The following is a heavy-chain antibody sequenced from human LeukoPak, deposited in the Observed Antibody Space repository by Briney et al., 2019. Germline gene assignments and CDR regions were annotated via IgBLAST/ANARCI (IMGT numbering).Heavy chain of an antibody. CDR1: GFTFSNYD. CDR2: ISDTAIYT. Sequence: TGGSLRLSCTASGFTFSNYDMTWVRQAPGKGLGWVSSISDTAIYTFSADSVRGRFTISRDNVENTLYLQMNNLRGEDAGVYFCARIGLGRDAYNSFDFWGEGTLVTVSS. J-gene: IGHJ4*02. D-gene: IGHD5-24*01. CDR3: ARIGLGRDAYNSFDF. V-gene: IGHV3-21*01.